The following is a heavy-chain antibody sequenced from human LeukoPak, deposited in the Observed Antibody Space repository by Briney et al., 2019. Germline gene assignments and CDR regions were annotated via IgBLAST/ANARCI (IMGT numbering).Heavy chain of an antibody. Sequence: PGGSLRLSCAASGFTFSSYSMNWVRQAPGKGLEWVSSISSSSSYIYYTDSVKGRFTISRENAKNSLYLQMNSLRAGDTAVYYCARGGYGDYYYYGMDVWGQGTTVTVSS. J-gene: IGHJ6*02. V-gene: IGHV3-21*01. D-gene: IGHD4-17*01. CDR1: GFTFSSYS. CDR2: ISSSSSYI. CDR3: ARGGYGDYYYYGMDV.